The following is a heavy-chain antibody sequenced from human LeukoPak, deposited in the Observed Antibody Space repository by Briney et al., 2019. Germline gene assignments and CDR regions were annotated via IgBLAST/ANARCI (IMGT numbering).Heavy chain of an antibody. Sequence: GGSLRLSCAASGCTFSSYAMSWVRQAPGKGLEWVSAISGSGGSTYYADSVKGRFTISRDNSKNMLYLQMNSLRAEDTAVYYCAKSNGVDRNGYNSDYFDYWGQGTLVTVSS. V-gene: IGHV3-23*01. D-gene: IGHD5-24*01. J-gene: IGHJ4*02. CDR1: GCTFSSYA. CDR3: AKSNGVDRNGYNSDYFDY. CDR2: ISGSGGST.